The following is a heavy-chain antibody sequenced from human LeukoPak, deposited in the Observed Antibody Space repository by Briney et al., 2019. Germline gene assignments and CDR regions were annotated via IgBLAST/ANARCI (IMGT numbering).Heavy chain of an antibody. CDR1: GFTFSSYG. CDR2: ISGSVSST. J-gene: IGHJ3*01. V-gene: IGHV3-23*01. D-gene: IGHD5-18*01. CDR3: TTLRPYIQPR. Sequence: GGSLRLSCAASGFTFSSYGMSWVRQAPGKGLEWVSCISGSVSSTDYADSVKGRFTISRDNSKNTLYLQMNSLKTEDTAVYYCTTLRPYIQPRWGQGTMVTVSS.